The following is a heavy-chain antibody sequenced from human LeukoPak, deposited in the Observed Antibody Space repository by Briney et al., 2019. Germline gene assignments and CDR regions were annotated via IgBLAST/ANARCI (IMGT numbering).Heavy chain of an antibody. CDR2: MFYSGIT. CDR1: GGSISSSDYY. Sequence: SEALSLTCIVSGGSISSSDYYWGWIRQPPGKGLEGIGTMFYSGITYYSPSLKSRVTIYVDTSNNQFSLKLSSVTAADTAVYFCARHGSSGVVITNFDYWGQGTLVTVSS. V-gene: IGHV4-39*01. D-gene: IGHD3-3*01. CDR3: ARHGSSGVVITNFDY. J-gene: IGHJ4*02.